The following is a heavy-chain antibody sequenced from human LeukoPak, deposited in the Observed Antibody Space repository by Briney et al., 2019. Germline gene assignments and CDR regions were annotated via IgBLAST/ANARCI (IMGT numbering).Heavy chain of an antibody. D-gene: IGHD3-3*01. J-gene: IGHJ6*02. Sequence: ASVKVSCKASGYTFTSYVMHWVRQAPGQRLEWMGWINAGNGNTKYSQKFQGRVTITRDTSASTAYMELSSLRSEDTAVYYCARDLSITIFGVVIKRYYYYGMDVWGQGTTVTVSS. CDR1: GYTFTSYV. CDR2: INAGNGNT. V-gene: IGHV1-3*01. CDR3: ARDLSITIFGVVIKRYYYYGMDV.